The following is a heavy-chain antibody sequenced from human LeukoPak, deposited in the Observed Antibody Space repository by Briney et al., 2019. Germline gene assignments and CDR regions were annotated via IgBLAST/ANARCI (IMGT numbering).Heavy chain of an antibody. CDR1: GFTFSIYA. Sequence: GGSLRLSCAASGFTFSIYAMSWVRQAPGKGLEWVSAISGSGGTAYYADSVKGRFTISRDNSKNTLYLQMNSLRAEDTAVYYCAKPPGRWLGDYWGQGTLVTVSS. CDR2: ISGSGGTA. CDR3: AKPPGRWLGDY. V-gene: IGHV3-23*01. J-gene: IGHJ4*02. D-gene: IGHD5-24*01.